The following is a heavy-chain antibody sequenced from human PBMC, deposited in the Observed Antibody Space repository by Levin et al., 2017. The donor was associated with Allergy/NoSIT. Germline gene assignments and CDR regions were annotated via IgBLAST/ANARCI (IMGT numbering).Heavy chain of an antibody. CDR1: GFTFSSYS. Sequence: HPGGSLRLSCAASGFTFSSYSMNWVRQAPGKGLECVAQIKADGSEKNYVDSVKGRFTISRDNAKNSLHLQMDSLRAEDTAVYYCARDAIVGRPLVAFDIWGQGTTVTVSS. CDR2: IKADGSEK. D-gene: IGHD6-6*01. V-gene: IGHV3-7*01. J-gene: IGHJ3*02. CDR3: ARDAIVGRPLVAFDI.